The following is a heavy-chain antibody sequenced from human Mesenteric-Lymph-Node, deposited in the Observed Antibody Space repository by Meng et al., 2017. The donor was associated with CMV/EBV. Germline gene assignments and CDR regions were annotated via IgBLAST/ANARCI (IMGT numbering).Heavy chain of an antibody. CDR1: TFSSYA. V-gene: IGHV3-30*04. J-gene: IGHJ3*02. Sequence: TFSSYAMHWVRQAPGKGLEWVAVISYDGSDIYNADSVKGRSTISRDNSKDTLYLLMNSLTAEDTAVYYCARDRYCSGIRCSDAFDIWGQGTMVTVSS. D-gene: IGHD2-2*01. CDR3: ARDRYCSGIRCSDAFDI. CDR2: ISYDGSDI.